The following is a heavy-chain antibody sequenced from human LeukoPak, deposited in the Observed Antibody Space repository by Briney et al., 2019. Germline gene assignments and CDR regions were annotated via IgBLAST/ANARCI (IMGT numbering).Heavy chain of an antibody. CDR1: GFTFSSCW. Sequence: GGSLRLSCAASGFTFSSCWMHWVRQTPGKGLVWVSRINNDGSGTSYADSVKDRFTISRDNAKNILFLQMNSLSAEDTAVYYCARDYPPDWGQGTLVTVSA. J-gene: IGHJ4*02. V-gene: IGHV3-74*01. CDR2: INNDGSGT. CDR3: ARDYPPD.